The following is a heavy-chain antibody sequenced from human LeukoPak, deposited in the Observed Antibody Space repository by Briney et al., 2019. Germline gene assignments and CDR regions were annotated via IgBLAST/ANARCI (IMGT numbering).Heavy chain of an antibody. V-gene: IGHV3-23*01. CDR3: AKARTTVTTGNYFDD. J-gene: IGHJ4*02. CDR2: VTGSGSST. D-gene: IGHD4-11*01. CDR1: GFTFSSYA. Sequence: GGSLRLSCAASGFTFSSYAMSWVRQAPGKGLEWVSAVTGSGSSTYYADSVKGRFTISRDNSKNTLYLQMNSLRAEDTAVYYCAKARTTVTTGNYFDDWGQGTLVTVSS.